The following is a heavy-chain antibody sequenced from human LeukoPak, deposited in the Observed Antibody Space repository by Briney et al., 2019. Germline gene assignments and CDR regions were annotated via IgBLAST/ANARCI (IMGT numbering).Heavy chain of an antibody. J-gene: IGHJ4*02. CDR2: IYYSGST. CDR3: ARVTGYMIEDYFDY. V-gene: IGHV4-59*01. CDR1: GGSISSYY. D-gene: IGHD3-22*01. Sequence: SETLSLTCTVSGGSISSYYWSWIRQPPGKGLEWIGYIYYSGSTNYNPSLKSRVTISVETSKNQFPLKLSSVTAADTAVYYCARVTGYMIEDYFDYWGQGTLVTVSS.